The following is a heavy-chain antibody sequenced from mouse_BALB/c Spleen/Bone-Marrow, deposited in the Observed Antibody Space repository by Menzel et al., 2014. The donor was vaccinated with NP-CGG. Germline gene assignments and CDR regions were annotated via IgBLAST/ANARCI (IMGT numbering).Heavy chain of an antibody. CDR2: ISDGGSYT. D-gene: IGHD2-1*01. CDR1: GFTFSDYY. J-gene: IGHJ4*01. CDR3: ARDGNYYAMDY. V-gene: IGHV5-4*02. Sequence: EVQLQESGGGLVKPGGSLKHSCAASGFTFSDYYMYWVRQTPEKMLEWVATISDGGSYTYYPDSVKGRFTISRDNAKNNLYLQMSSLKSEDTAMYYCARDGNYYAMDYWGQGTSVTVSS.